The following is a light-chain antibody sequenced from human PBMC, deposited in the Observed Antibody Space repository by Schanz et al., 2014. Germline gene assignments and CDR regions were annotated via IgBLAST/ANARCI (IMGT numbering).Light chain of an antibody. CDR3: SSYARSTRGVI. CDR2: DVS. Sequence: QSVLTQPASVSGSPGQSITISCTGTSSDVGGYNYVSWYQQYPGKVPKLMISDVSNRPSGVSDRFSGSKSGNTASLTISGLQAEDEADYYCSSYARSTRGVIFGGGTKLTVL. V-gene: IGLV2-14*01. J-gene: IGLJ2*01. CDR1: SSDVGGYNY.